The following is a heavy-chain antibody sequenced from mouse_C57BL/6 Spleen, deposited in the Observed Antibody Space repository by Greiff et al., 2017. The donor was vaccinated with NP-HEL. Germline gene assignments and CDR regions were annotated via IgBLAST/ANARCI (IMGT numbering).Heavy chain of an antibody. J-gene: IGHJ1*03. V-gene: IGHV1-62-2*01. D-gene: IGHD2-9*01. CDR2: FYPGRGSI. CDR3: ARHERRAYYGYAWYFDV. CDR1: GYTFTEYT. Sequence: QVQLKQSGAELVKPGASVKLSCKASGYTFTEYTIHWVKQRSGQGLEWIGWFYPGRGSIKYNEKFKDKATLTADKSSSTVYMELSRLTSEDSAVYFCARHERRAYYGYAWYFDVWGTGTTVTVSS.